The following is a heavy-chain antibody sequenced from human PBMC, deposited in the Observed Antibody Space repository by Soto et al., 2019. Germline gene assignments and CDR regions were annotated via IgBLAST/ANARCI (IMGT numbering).Heavy chain of an antibody. J-gene: IGHJ6*03. Sequence: GGSLRLSCAASGFTFSSYAMSWVRQAPGKGLEWVSTISGGGGITYYADSVKGRVTMSRDSSKNTLYLLINSLRAEDTAEYYCAKDPYNDFYFYMDVWGKGTTVTVSS. CDR2: ISGGGGIT. D-gene: IGHD1-20*01. CDR3: AKDPYNDFYFYMDV. V-gene: IGHV3-23*01. CDR1: GFTFSSYA.